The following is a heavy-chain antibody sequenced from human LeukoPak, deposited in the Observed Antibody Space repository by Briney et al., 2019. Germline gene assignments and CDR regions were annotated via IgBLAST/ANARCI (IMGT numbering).Heavy chain of an antibody. J-gene: IGHJ4*02. CDR3: ARDVYRIVVVPHYFDC. CDR2: IKQDGSEK. V-gene: IGHV3-7*01. CDR1: GFTFSSYW. Sequence: GGSLRLSCAASGFTFSSYWMSWVRQAPGKGLEWVANIKQDGSEKYYVDSVKGRFTISRDNAKNSLYLQMNSLRAEDTAVYYCARDVYRIVVVPHYFDCWGQGTLVTVSS. D-gene: IGHD3-22*01.